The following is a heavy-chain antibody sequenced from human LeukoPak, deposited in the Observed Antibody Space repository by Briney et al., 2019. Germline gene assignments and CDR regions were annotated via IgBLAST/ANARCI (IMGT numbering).Heavy chain of an antibody. CDR1: GFTFSSFT. V-gene: IGHV3-23*01. D-gene: IGHD1-26*01. CDR3: AKLVGASPFDS. Sequence: GGSLRLSCAVSGFTFSSFTMNWVRRAPGKGLEWVSAISGNGGATNYADSVRGRFTISRDNSRNTLYLQMNILRVEDTAVYYCAKLVGASPFDSWGQGTLVTVSS. J-gene: IGHJ4*02. CDR2: ISGNGGAT.